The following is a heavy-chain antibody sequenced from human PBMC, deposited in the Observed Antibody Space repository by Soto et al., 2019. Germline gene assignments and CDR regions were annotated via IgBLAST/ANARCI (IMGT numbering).Heavy chain of an antibody. CDR1: GFTFSSYG. CDR2: ISYDGSNK. D-gene: IGHD3-9*01. V-gene: IGHV3-30*18. Sequence: GGSLRLSCAASGFTFSSYGMHWVRQAPGKGLEWVAVISYDGSNKYYADSVKGRFTISRDNSKNTLYLQMNSLRAEDTAVYYCAKAPNPLLLRYFDWLFDYWGQGTLVTVSS. J-gene: IGHJ4*02. CDR3: AKAPNPLLLRYFDWLFDY.